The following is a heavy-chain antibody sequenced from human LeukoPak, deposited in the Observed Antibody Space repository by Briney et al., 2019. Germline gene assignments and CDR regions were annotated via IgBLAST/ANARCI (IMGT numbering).Heavy chain of an antibody. CDR2: INPSSGTT. D-gene: IGHD1-1*01. CDR1: GYTFTSYY. V-gene: IGHV1-46*01. CDR3: ATPSLQLEPSHYYGMDV. J-gene: IGHJ6*02. Sequence: ASVKVSCKASGYTFTSYYIHWVRQAPGQGLEWMGIINPSSGTTSYAQKFQGRVTMTRDTSTSTVYMELSSLRSEDTAVYYCATPSLQLEPSHYYGMDVWGQGTTVTVSS.